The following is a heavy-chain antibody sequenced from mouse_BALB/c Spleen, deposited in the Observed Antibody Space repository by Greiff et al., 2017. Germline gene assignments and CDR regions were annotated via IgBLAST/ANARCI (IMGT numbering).Heavy chain of an antibody. V-gene: IGHV5-17*02. D-gene: IGHD2-3*01. Sequence: EVHLVESGGGLVQPGGSRKLSCAASGFTFSSFGMHWVRQAPEKGLEWVAYISSGSSTIYYADTVKGRFTISRDNPKNTLFLQMTSLRSEDTAMYYCARWMGLDYWGQGTTLTVSS. CDR1: GFTFSSFG. J-gene: IGHJ2*01. CDR2: ISSGSSTI. CDR3: ARWMGLDY.